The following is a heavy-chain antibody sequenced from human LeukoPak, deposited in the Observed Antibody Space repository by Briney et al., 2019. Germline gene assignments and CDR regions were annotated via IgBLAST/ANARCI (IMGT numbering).Heavy chain of an antibody. CDR3: ARDRLPALRQPLDAFDI. Sequence: ASVKVSCKASGGTFSSYAISWVRQAPGQGLEWMGGIIPIFGTANYAQKFQGRVTITADESTSTAYMELSSLRSDDTAVYYCARDRLPALRQPLDAFDIWGQGTMVTVSS. V-gene: IGHV1-69*01. D-gene: IGHD2-2*01. CDR1: GGTFSSYA. CDR2: IIPIFGTA. J-gene: IGHJ3*02.